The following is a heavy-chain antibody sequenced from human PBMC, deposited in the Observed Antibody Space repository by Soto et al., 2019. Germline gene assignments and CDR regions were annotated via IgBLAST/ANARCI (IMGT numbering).Heavy chain of an antibody. Sequence: SETLSLTCTVSGGSISSYYWSWIRQPPGKGLEWIGYIYYSGSTNYNPSLKSRVTISVDTSKNQFSLKLSSVTAADTAVYYCARDPGRSSGWYKYAFDTWGQGTMATVSS. D-gene: IGHD6-19*01. J-gene: IGHJ3*02. V-gene: IGHV4-59*01. CDR3: ARDPGRSSGWYKYAFDT. CDR1: GGSISSYY. CDR2: IYYSGST.